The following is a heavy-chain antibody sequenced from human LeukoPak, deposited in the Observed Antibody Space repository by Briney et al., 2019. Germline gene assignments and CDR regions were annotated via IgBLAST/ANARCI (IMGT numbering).Heavy chain of an antibody. Sequence: GGSLRLSYAASGFTFDDYAMHSVRLAPGKGLEWVPGISWNSGSIGYAASVKGRFTISRDNAKNSLYLQMNSLRAEDTALYYCAKGAYGISAAGIDYWGQGTLVTVSS. D-gene: IGHD6-13*01. CDR1: GFTFDDYA. CDR3: AKGAYGISAAGIDY. J-gene: IGHJ4*02. V-gene: IGHV3-9*01. CDR2: ISWNSGSI.